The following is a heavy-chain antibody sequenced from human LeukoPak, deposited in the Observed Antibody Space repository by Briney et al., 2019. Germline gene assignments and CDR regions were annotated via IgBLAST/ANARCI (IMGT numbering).Heavy chain of an antibody. V-gene: IGHV3-11*04. CDR1: GFSLSDYY. Sequence: GGSLRLSCVASGFSLSDYYMSWIRQAPGKGLEWVSYIGSTIYYADSVKGRFTISRDNAKNSLYLQMNSLRAEDTAVYYCARVGGYGSGSSTYYFDYWGQGTLVTVSS. D-gene: IGHD3-10*01. CDR2: IGSTI. J-gene: IGHJ4*02. CDR3: ARVGGYGSGSSTYYFDY.